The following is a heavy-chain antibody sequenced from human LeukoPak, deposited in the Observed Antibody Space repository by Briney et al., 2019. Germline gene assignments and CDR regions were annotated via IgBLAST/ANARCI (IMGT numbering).Heavy chain of an antibody. D-gene: IGHD2-2*01. CDR3: ARHHVILGYCSRNSWYFDY. CDR2: INHSGST. Sequence: PSETLSLTCTVYGGSFSGYYWSWIRQPPGKGLEWIGDINHSGSTNYNPSLKSRVTISVDTSKNQFSLKLSSVTAADTAVYYCARHHVILGYCSRNSWYFDYWGQGTLVTVSS. CDR1: GGSFSGYY. J-gene: IGHJ4*02. V-gene: IGHV4-34*01.